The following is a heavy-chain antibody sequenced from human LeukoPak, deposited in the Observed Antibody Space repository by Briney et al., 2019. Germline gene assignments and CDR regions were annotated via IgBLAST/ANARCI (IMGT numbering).Heavy chain of an antibody. CDR3: AREGGYDQIDY. CDR1: GGSISSYY. D-gene: IGHD5-12*01. CDR2: IYYSGST. J-gene: IGHJ4*02. Sequence: SETLSLTCTVSGGSISSYYWSWIRQPPGKGLEWIGYIYYSGSTNYNPSLKSRVTISVDTSKDQFSLKLSSVTAADTAVYYCAREGGYDQIDYWGQGTLVTVSS. V-gene: IGHV4-59*01.